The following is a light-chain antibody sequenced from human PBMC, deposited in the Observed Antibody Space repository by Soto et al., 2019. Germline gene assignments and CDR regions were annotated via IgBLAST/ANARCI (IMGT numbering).Light chain of an antibody. J-gene: IGKJ5*01. CDR3: QQRHMWPIT. CDR1: QSVSRSY. Sequence: EIVLTQSPATLSLSPGERATLSCRASQSVSRSYLAWYQQKPGQAPRLRIYGASSRATGIPDRFSGSGSGTDFTLTISRLEPEDSAVYYCQQRHMWPITFGQGTRLEIK. CDR2: GAS. V-gene: IGKV3D-20*02.